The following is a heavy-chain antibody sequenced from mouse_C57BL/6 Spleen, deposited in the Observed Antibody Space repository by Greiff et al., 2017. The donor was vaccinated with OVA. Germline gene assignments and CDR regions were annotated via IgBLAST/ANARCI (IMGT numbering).Heavy chain of an antibody. V-gene: IGHV1-72*01. Sequence: VQLQQPGAELVKPGASVKLSCKASGYTFTSYWMHWVKQRPGRGLEWIGRIDPSSGGTKYNEKFKSKATLTVDKPSSTAYMQLSSLTSEDSAVXYSADDYSNYSFAYWGQGTLVTVSA. CDR2: IDPSSGGT. J-gene: IGHJ3*01. D-gene: IGHD2-5*01. CDR3: ADDYSNYSFAY. CDR1: GYTFTSYW.